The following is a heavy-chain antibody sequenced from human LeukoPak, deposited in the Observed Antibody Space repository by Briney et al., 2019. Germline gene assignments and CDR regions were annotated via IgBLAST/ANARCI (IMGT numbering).Heavy chain of an antibody. Sequence: SETLSLTCTVSRGSISSYYWSWIRQPPGKALEWIRYIYYSGSTNYNPSLKSRVTISIDTSNQFSLRLRSVTAADTAVYYCARRVEPYSDGGGPQYNWFDPWGQGTLVTVSS. CDR3: ARRVEPYSDGGGPQYNWFDP. V-gene: IGHV4-59*08. CDR2: IYYSGST. D-gene: IGHD4-23*01. CDR1: RGSISSYY. J-gene: IGHJ5*02.